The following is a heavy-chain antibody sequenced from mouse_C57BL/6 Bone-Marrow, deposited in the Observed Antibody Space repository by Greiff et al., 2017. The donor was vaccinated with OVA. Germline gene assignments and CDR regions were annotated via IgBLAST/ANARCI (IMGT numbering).Heavy chain of an antibody. D-gene: IGHD2-5*01. CDR2: IYPGSGST. Sequence: QVQLQQPGAELVKPGASVKMSCKASGYTFTSYWITWVKQRPGQGLEWIGDIYPGSGSTKYNEKFNNKATLTIDTSSSTAYMQLSSLTSEDSAVYYCARGYSNYSWFAYWGQGTLVTVSA. V-gene: IGHV1-55*01. CDR3: ARGYSNYSWFAY. J-gene: IGHJ3*01. CDR1: GYTFTSYW.